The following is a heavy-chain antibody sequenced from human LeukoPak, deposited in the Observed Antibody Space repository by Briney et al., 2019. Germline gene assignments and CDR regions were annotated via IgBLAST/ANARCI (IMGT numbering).Heavy chain of an antibody. Sequence: GGSLRLSCAASGFTFSSYSMNWVRQAPGKGLEWVSYISSSSSTIYYADSVKGRFTISRDNAKNSLYLQMNSLRAEDTAVYYCARDQVGTPLDYFDYWGQGTLVTVSS. CDR2: ISSSSSTI. D-gene: IGHD2-2*01. CDR1: GFTFSSYS. J-gene: IGHJ4*02. V-gene: IGHV3-48*04. CDR3: ARDQVGTPLDYFDY.